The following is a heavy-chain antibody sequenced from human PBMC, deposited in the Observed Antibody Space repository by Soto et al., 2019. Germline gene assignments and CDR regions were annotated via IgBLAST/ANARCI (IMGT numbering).Heavy chain of an antibody. V-gene: IGHV4-4*07. CDR1: GGSISSYY. D-gene: IGHD6-6*01. CDR3: ARGNSSPGDWYFDL. CDR2: IYTSGST. Sequence: LSLTCTVSGGSISSYYWSWIRQPAGKGLEWIGRIYTSGSTNYNPSLKSRVTMSVDTSKNQFSLKLSSVTAADTAVYYCARGNSSPGDWYFDLWGRGTLVTVSS. J-gene: IGHJ2*01.